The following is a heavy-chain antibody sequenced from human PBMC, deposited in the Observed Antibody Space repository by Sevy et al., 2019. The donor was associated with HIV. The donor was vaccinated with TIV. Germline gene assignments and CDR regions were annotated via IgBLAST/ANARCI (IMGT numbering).Heavy chain of an antibody. CDR1: GFTFSTYG. CDR2: ICFDGSNT. CDR3: ARALEFYAYGDSGPAFMLDY. J-gene: IGHJ4*02. D-gene: IGHD3-16*01. V-gene: IGHV3-33*01. Sequence: GGSLRLSCAASGFTFSTYGMHWVRQAPGKGLEWVAVICFDGSNTYYADSVKGRFTISRDIAKNTLHLQMKSLRAEDTSVYSCARALEFYAYGDSGPAFMLDYWGQGTLVTVSS.